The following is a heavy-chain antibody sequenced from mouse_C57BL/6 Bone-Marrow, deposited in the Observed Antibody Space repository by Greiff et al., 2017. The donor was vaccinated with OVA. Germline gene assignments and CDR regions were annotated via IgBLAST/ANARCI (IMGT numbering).Heavy chain of an antibody. CDR2: IDPSDSET. J-gene: IGHJ2*01. Sequence: VQLQQPGAELVRPGSSVKLSCKASGYTFTSYWMHWVKQRPIQGLEWIGNIDPSDSETHYNQKFKDKATLTVDKSSSTAYMQLSSLTSEDSAVYYCARQDKGYYGSSYFDYGGQGTTLTVSS. CDR1: GYTFTSYW. D-gene: IGHD1-1*01. V-gene: IGHV1-52*01. CDR3: ARQDKGYYGSSYFDY.